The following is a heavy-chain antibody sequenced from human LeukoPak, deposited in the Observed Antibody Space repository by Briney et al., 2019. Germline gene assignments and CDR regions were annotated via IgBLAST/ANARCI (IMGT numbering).Heavy chain of an antibody. J-gene: IGHJ4*02. D-gene: IGHD4-23*01. Sequence: SETLSLTCTVSGGSISSYYWSWIRQPAGKGLEWLGRIYTSGSTNYNPSLKSRVTMSVDTSKNQFSLKLSSVTAADTAVYYCARDETYGGNSGELHYWGQGTLVTVSS. V-gene: IGHV4-4*07. CDR2: IYTSGST. CDR1: GGSISSYY. CDR3: ARDETYGGNSGELHY.